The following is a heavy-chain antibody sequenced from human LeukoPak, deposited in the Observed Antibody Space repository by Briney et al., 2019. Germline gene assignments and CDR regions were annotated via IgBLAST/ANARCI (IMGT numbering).Heavy chain of an antibody. CDR2: LWSDGIKT. CDR1: GFTFTNYG. J-gene: IGHJ4*02. V-gene: IGHV3-33*01. CDR3: AREEVKSFDN. Sequence: GRSLRLSCATSGFTFTNYGMHWVRQAPGRGLEWVAALWSDGIKTSYADSVRGRFTISRDNAKNSLYLQMNNLRVEDTAVYYCAREEVKSFDNWGQGTLVTVSS.